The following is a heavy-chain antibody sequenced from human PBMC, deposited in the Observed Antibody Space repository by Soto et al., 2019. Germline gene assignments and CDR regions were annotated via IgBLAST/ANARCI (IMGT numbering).Heavy chain of an antibody. CDR2: ISGSGGST. Sequence: PGGSLRLSCAASGFTFSSYAMSWVRQAPGKGLEWVSAISGSGGSTYYADSVEGRFTISRDNSKNTLYLQMNSLRAEDTAVYYCAKDRRPGIAAAGPYFDYWGQGTLVTVSS. D-gene: IGHD6-13*01. J-gene: IGHJ4*02. CDR3: AKDRRPGIAAAGPYFDY. CDR1: GFTFSSYA. V-gene: IGHV3-23*01.